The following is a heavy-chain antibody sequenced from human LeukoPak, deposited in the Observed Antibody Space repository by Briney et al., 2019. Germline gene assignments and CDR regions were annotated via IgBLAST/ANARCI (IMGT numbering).Heavy chain of an antibody. V-gene: IGHV4-31*03. CDR2: IYYSGST. J-gene: IGHJ5*02. CDR3: ARTGEPWLRGNWFDP. D-gene: IGHD5-18*01. CDR1: GGSISSGGYY. Sequence: PSQTLSLTCTVSGGSISSGGYYWRWIRQPPGKALEWIGYIYYSGSTYYNPSLKSRVIISVDTSKNQFSLKLSSVTAADTAVYYCARTGEPWLRGNWFDPWGQGTLVTVSS.